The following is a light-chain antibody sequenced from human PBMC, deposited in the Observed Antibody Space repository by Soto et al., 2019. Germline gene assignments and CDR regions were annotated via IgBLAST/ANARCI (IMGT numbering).Light chain of an antibody. Sequence: DIQMTQSPSTLSASVGDRVTITCRASQSISSWLAWYQQKPGKAPKLLIYKASSLESGVPSRFSGSGSGTEFTLTISSLQPDDFAPYYCQQYNSPPITFGQGTRLEIK. CDR1: QSISSW. V-gene: IGKV1-5*03. CDR2: KAS. J-gene: IGKJ5*01. CDR3: QQYNSPPIT.